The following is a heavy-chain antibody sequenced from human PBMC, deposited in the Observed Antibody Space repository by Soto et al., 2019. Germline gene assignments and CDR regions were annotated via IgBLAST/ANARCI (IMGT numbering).Heavy chain of an antibody. J-gene: IGHJ4*02. V-gene: IGHV3-21*01. Sequence: GGSLRLFCAASGFTFSSYSMNWVRQAPGKGLEWVSSISSSSSYIYYADSVKGRFTISRDNAKNSLYLQMNSLSAEDTAVYYCARDISNFDYGDYGHDYWGQGTLVTVSS. D-gene: IGHD4-17*01. CDR1: GFTFSSYS. CDR2: ISSSSSYI. CDR3: ARDISNFDYGDYGHDY.